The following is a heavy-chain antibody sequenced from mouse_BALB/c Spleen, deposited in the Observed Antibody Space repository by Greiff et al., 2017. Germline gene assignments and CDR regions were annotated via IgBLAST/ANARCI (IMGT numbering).Heavy chain of an antibody. CDR2: IWGGGGT. D-gene: IGHD1-1*01. CDR1: GFSLSSYS. V-gene: IGHV2-6-4*01. J-gene: IGHJ2*01. CDR3: DRGDDGSRFDY. Sequence: VMLVESGPGLVAPSQSLSITCNVSGFSLSSYSVHWVRQPPGKGLEWLGMIWGGGGTDYNSALKSRLSISKDNSKSQVFFKMNSLQTDDTAMYYCDRGDDGSRFDYWGQGTTRTVAS.